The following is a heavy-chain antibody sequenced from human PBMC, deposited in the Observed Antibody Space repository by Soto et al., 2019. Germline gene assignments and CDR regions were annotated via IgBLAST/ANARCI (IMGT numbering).Heavy chain of an antibody. J-gene: IGHJ5*02. Sequence: SETLSLTCTVSGGSISSSSYYWGWIRQPPGKGLEWIGSIYYSGSTYYNPSLKSRVTISVDTSKNQFSLKLSSVTAADTAVYYCARHVDQVVVAATSNWFDPWGQGTLVTVSS. CDR3: ARHVDQVVVAATSNWFDP. CDR1: GGSISSSSYY. V-gene: IGHV4-39*01. CDR2: IYYSGST. D-gene: IGHD2-15*01.